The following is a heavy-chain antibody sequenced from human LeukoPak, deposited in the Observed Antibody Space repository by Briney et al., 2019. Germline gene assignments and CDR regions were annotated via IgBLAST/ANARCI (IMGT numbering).Heavy chain of an antibody. CDR3: AKRAVVTENWFDP. CDR1: GFTFSSYG. J-gene: IGHJ5*02. Sequence: GGSLRLSCAASGFTFSSYGMHWVRQAPGKGLEWVAVISYDGSNKYYADSVKGRFTISRDNSKNTLYLQMNSLRAEDTAVYYCAKRAVVTENWFDPWGQGTLVTVSS. D-gene: IGHD3-22*01. V-gene: IGHV3-30*18. CDR2: ISYDGSNK.